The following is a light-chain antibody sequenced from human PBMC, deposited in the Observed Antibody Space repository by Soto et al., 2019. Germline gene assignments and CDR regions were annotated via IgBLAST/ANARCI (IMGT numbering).Light chain of an antibody. V-gene: IGKV1-5*03. CDR1: QSVNIW. Sequence: DIQMTQFPSALSASVGDRVTITCRASQSVNIWLAWYQQKPGKAPKLLISEASTVETGVPARFSGSGSGTQFTLTLSSLQPDDLATYYCQQYNNFWMFGQGTKVQIK. CDR3: QQYNNFWM. CDR2: EAS. J-gene: IGKJ1*01.